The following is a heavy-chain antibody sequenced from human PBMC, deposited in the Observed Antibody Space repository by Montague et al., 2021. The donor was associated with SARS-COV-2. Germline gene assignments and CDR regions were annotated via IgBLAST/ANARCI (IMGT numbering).Heavy chain of an antibody. CDR2: TYYRSKWYN. CDR3: ARIQVGITYYFDF. Sequence: CPISGDSVSSNIATWNWIRQSPSRGLEWLGRTYYRSKWYNDYAEXVKSRITIDPDTSKYQFSLHLNPVTPEDTAVYYCARIQVGITYYFDFWDQGTLVTVSS. V-gene: IGHV6-1*01. J-gene: IGHJ4*02. D-gene: IGHD1-1*01. CDR1: GDSVSSNIAT.